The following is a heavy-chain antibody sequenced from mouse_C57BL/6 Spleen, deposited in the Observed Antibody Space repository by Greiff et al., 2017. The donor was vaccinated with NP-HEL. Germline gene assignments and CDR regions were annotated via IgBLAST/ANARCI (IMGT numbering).Heavy chain of an antibody. Sequence: QVQLQQPGAELVRPGSSVKLSCKASGYTFTSYWMHWVKQRPIQGLEWIGNIDPSDSETHYNQKFKDKATLTVDKSSSTAYMQLSSLTSEDSAVYYCARLYDYDGGDYWGQGTSVTVSS. CDR3: ARLYDYDGGDY. D-gene: IGHD2-4*01. CDR1: GYTFTSYW. J-gene: IGHJ4*01. V-gene: IGHV1-52*01. CDR2: IDPSDSET.